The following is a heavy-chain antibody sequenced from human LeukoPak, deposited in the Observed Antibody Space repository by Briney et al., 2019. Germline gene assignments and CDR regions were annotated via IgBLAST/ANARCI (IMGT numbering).Heavy chain of an antibody. D-gene: IGHD4-17*01. V-gene: IGHV3-13*01. J-gene: IGHJ3*02. CDR2: IGTAGDT. CDR1: GFTFSSHD. Sequence: GGSLRLSCAASGFTFSSHDMHWVRQATGKGLEWVSAIGTAGDTYYPGSVKGRFTISRENAKNSLYLQMNSLRAGDTAVYYCARGGMTTVTLDAFDIWGQGTMVTVSS. CDR3: ARGGMTTVTLDAFDI.